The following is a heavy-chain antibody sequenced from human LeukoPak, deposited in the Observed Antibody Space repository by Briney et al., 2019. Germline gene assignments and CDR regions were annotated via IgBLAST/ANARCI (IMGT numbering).Heavy chain of an antibody. D-gene: IGHD3-10*01. Sequence: GGSLGLSCAASGFTFSSYSMNWVRQAPGKGLEWVSYISSSSSTIYYADSVKGRFTISRDNAKNSLYLQMNSLRAEDTAVYYCARKGDGYYYGSGSPHGMDVWGQGTTVTVSS. CDR2: ISSSSSTI. J-gene: IGHJ6*02. CDR3: ARKGDGYYYGSGSPHGMDV. V-gene: IGHV3-48*04. CDR1: GFTFSSYS.